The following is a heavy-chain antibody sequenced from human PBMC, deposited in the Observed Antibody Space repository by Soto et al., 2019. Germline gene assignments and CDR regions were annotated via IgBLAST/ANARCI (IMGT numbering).Heavy chain of an antibody. D-gene: IGHD6-19*01. CDR2: IYYSGRT. Sequence: PSETLSLTCTVSGGSISSSSYFWGWIRQPPGKGLEWIANIYYSGRTFHNPSLKSRVTISVDTSKNQFSLKLSSVTAADTAVYYCATLAVAGPFDYWGQGTLVTVSS. CDR3: ATLAVAGPFDY. V-gene: IGHV4-39*01. J-gene: IGHJ4*02. CDR1: GGSISSSSYF.